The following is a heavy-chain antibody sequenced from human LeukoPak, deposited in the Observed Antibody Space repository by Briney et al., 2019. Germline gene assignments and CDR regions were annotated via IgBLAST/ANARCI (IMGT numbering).Heavy chain of an antibody. D-gene: IGHD4/OR15-4a*01. J-gene: IGHJ4*02. Sequence: NPGGSLRLSCAASGFTFSDSYMSWIRQAPGKGLEYISYISSSGSTIYYADSVKGRFTLSRDNAKNSLSLEMNSLRAEDTAVYYCARGKCSFDYWGQGTLVTVSS. V-gene: IGHV3-11*01. CDR1: GFTFSDSY. CDR3: ARGKCSFDY. CDR2: ISSSGSTI.